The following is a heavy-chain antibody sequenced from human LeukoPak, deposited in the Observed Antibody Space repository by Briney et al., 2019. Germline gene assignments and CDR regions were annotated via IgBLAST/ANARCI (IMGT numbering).Heavy chain of an antibody. CDR2: INHSGST. CDR3: ASGGDYTNWFDP. V-gene: IGHV4-34*01. J-gene: IGHJ5*02. D-gene: IGHD3-3*01. CDR1: GGSFSGYY. Sequence: PSETLSLTCAAYGGSFSGYYWSWIRQPPGKGLEWIGEINHSGSTNYNPSLKSRVTISVDTSKNQFSLKLSSVTAADTAVYYCASGGDYTNWFDPWGQGTLVTVSS.